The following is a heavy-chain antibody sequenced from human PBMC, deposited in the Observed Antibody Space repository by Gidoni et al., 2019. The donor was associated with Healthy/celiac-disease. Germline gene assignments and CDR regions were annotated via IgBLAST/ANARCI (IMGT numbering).Heavy chain of an antibody. CDR1: GFTFSNAW. CDR2: IKSKTDGGTT. D-gene: IGHD3-22*01. Sequence: EVQLVESGGGLVKPGGSLRLSCAASGFTFSNAWMSWVRQAPGKGLEWVGRIKSKTDGGTTDYAAPVKGRFTISRDDSKNTLYLQMNSLKTEDTAVYYCTLTMIANRYYFDYWGQGTLVTVSS. J-gene: IGHJ4*02. CDR3: TLTMIANRYYFDY. V-gene: IGHV3-15*01.